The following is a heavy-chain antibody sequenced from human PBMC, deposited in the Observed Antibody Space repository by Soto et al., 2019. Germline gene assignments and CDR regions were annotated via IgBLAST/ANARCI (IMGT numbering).Heavy chain of an antibody. V-gene: IGHV4-59*01. D-gene: IGHD2-8*01. CDR3: ARREVMGYCTNGVCDNYGMEV. J-gene: IGHJ6*02. CDR2: IYYSGST. Sequence: SETLSLTCTVSGVSISSYYWSWIRQPPGKGLEWIGYIYYSGSTNYNPSLKSRVTISVDTSKNQFSLKLSSVTAADTAVYYCARREVMGYCTNGVCDNYGMEVWGQGTTVTVSS. CDR1: GVSISSYY.